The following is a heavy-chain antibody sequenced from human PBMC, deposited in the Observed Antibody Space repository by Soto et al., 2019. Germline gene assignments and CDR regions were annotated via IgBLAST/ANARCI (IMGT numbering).Heavy chain of an antibody. CDR2: IYFIGST. CDR1: GGSISSSGSY. D-gene: IGHD1-26*01. Sequence: QVQLQESGPGLVKPSQTLSLTCTVSGGSISSSGSYWIWIRQHPGKGLEWIGYIYFIGSTYYNPSLKSRVTMSVDTSKNQFSLKLNSVTAADTAVYYCARGLRELIPWGQGTLVTVSS. J-gene: IGHJ5*02. V-gene: IGHV4-31*03. CDR3: ARGLRELIP.